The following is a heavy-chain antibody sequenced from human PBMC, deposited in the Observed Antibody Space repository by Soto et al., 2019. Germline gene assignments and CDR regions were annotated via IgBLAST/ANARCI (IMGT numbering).Heavy chain of an antibody. CDR3: ARGPVSGGSWWWFDP. CDR2: IGTAGDT. CDR1: GFTFSSYW. D-gene: IGHD2-15*01. Sequence: GGSLRLSCAASGFTFSSYWMHWVRQAPGKSLEWVSAIGTAGDTYYPGSVKGRFTISRENAKNSLYLQMNSLRAGDTAVYYCARGPVSGGSWWWFDPWGQGP. V-gene: IGHV3-13*01. J-gene: IGHJ5*02.